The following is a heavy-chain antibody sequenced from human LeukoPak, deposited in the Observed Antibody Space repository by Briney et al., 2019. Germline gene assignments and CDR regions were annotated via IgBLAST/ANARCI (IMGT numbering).Heavy chain of an antibody. J-gene: IGHJ4*02. CDR2: INSNGSST. CDR3: ASTYYYESSGYSGY. Sequence: GSLLLSFSASCFAFISYWMHWVRPAPGKGRVWVSRINSNGSSTSYTDSVKGRVTISRDNTKNTLYLQMTSLRAEDTAVYYCASTYYYESSGYSGYWGQGTLVTVSS. D-gene: IGHD3-22*01. V-gene: IGHV3-74*01. CDR1: CFAFISYW.